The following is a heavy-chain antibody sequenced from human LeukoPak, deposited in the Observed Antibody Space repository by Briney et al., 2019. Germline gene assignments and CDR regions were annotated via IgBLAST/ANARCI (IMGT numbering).Heavy chain of an antibody. CDR2: TYYRSKWYN. V-gene: IGHV6-1*01. J-gene: IGHJ5*02. CDR1: GDSVSSNSAA. CDR3: ARARSSWAEMGFDP. D-gene: IGHD6-13*01. Sequence: SQTLSLTCAISGDSVSSNSAAWNWIRQPPSRGLEWLGRTYYRSKWYNDYAVSVKSRITINPDTSKNQFSLQLNSVTPEDTAVYYCARARSSWAEMGFDPWGQGTLVTVSS.